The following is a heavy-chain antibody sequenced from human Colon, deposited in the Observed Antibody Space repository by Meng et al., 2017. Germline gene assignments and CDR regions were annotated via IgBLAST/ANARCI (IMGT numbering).Heavy chain of an antibody. Sequence: QVHLVQSGAEVKTPGSSVKISCEASGYTFTTFFLNWVRQTPDQGFEWLGRINPNSGVTNFAQTFQGRVTMTRDTSISTAYMELASLRSDDTGVYYCARMGAGAAFDFWGQGTLVTVSS. V-gene: IGHV1-2*05. CDR2: INPNSGVT. D-gene: IGHD1-26*01. J-gene: IGHJ4*02. CDR3: ARMGAGAAFDF. CDR1: GYTFTTFF.